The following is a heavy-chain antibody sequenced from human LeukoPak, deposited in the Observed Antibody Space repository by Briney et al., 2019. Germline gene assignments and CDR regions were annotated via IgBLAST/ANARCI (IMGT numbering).Heavy chain of an antibody. Sequence: SQTLSLTCTVSGGSISSGGYYWSWIRQHPGKGLEWIGYIYYSGSTYYNPSLKSRVTISVDTSKNQFSLKLSSVTAADTAVYYCARVDSSGYYYVLDYWGQGTLVTVSS. CDR3: ARVDSSGYYYVLDY. J-gene: IGHJ4*02. CDR2: IYYSGST. V-gene: IGHV4-31*03. D-gene: IGHD3-22*01. CDR1: GGSISSGGYY.